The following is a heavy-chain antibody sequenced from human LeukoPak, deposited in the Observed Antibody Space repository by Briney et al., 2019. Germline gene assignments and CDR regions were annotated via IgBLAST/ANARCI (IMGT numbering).Heavy chain of an antibody. J-gene: IGHJ4*02. CDR1: GFTFSSYA. CDR2: ISGSGDYT. V-gene: IGHV3-23*01. CDR3: AKVTYGSGTYGAFDS. Sequence: GGSLRLSCAASGFTFSSYAMSWVRQAPGKGLEWVSTISGSGDYTYYADSVKGRFTISRDNSKNTLYLQMNSLRVEDTAIYCCAKVTYGSGTYGAFDSWGQGTLVTVSS. D-gene: IGHD3-10*01.